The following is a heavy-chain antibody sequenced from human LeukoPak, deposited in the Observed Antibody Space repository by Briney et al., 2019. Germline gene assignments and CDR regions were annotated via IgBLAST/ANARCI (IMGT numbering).Heavy chain of an antibody. CDR1: GFTFSNYW. CDR3: ARAVAGKAGYFDY. J-gene: IGHJ4*02. D-gene: IGHD6-19*01. CDR2: INDDGSAT. V-gene: IGHV3-74*01. Sequence: GGSLRLSCAASGFTFSNYWMHWVRQVPGKGLVWVSRINDDGSATLYADSVKGRFTISRDNAKNTLYLQMNSLRAEDTAVYYCARAVAGKAGYFDYWGQGTLVTVSS.